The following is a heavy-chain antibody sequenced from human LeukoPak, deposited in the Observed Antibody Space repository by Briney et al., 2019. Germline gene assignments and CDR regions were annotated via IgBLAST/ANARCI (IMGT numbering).Heavy chain of an antibody. V-gene: IGHV3-15*01. D-gene: IGHD1-26*01. J-gene: IGHJ4*02. CDR3: ATGGYILGPTAYDF. CDR1: GFTFSNAW. Sequence: GGSLRLSCAASGFTFSNAWMNWVHQAPGKGLEWVGHIKRMSDGGTTEFAAPVKGRFTISRDDSKNTLYLQMSSLKTEDIAVYYCATGGYILGPTAYDFWGQGTLVTVSS. CDR2: IKRMSDGGTT.